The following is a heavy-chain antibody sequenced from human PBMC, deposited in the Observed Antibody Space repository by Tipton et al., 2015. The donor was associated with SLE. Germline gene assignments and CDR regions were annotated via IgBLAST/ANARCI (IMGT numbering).Heavy chain of an antibody. V-gene: IGHV3-20*04. Sequence: SLRLSCATSGFTFDDYGMSWVRQAPGKGLEWVSDITWNGGSTGYADSVKGRFTISRDNAKNSLYLQMNSLRAEDTALYYCAKTYSGYDPSGYFDYWGQGTLVTVSS. CDR2: ITWNGGST. D-gene: IGHD5-12*01. J-gene: IGHJ4*02. CDR1: GFTFDDYG. CDR3: AKTYSGYDPSGYFDY.